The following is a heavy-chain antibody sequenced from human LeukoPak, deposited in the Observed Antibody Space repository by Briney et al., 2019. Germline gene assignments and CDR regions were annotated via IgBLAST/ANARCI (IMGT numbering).Heavy chain of an antibody. CDR1: GFTVSSNY. CDR2: ISYGGSNK. CDR3: ARDWSGTTYLYYYYYSGMDV. Sequence: GGSLRLSCAASGFTVSSNYMSWVRQAPGKGLEWVAVISYGGSNKYYADSVKGRFTISRDNSKNTLYLQMNSLRAEDTAVYYCARDWSGTTYLYYYYYSGMDVWGQGTTVTVSS. V-gene: IGHV3-30*03. D-gene: IGHD1-7*01. J-gene: IGHJ6*02.